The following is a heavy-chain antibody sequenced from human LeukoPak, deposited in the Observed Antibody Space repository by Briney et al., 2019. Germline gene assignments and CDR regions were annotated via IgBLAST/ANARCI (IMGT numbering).Heavy chain of an antibody. CDR1: GGSMSNHY. V-gene: IGHV4-59*11. J-gene: IGHJ4*02. D-gene: IGHD6-19*01. Sequence: SETLSLTRTVSGGSMSNHYWSWIRQPPGKGLEWIGDIYYSGSTNYNPSLKSRVTMSVDTSKNQFSLKLSSVTAADTAVYYCARDKDSSGEFDYWGQGTLVTVSS. CDR2: IYYSGST. CDR3: ARDKDSSGEFDY.